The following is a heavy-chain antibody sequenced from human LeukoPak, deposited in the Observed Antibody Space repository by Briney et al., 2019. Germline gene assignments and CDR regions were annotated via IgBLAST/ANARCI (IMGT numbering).Heavy chain of an antibody. D-gene: IGHD4-23*01. CDR3: ARAMTTVVTPVEY. Sequence: PGGSLRLSCAASGFTLSSYDMNWVRQAPGKGLEGVTYISRSGCTIYYADSGKGRFTISRDNDKNSLYLQINSLRAEETAVYYCARAMTTVVTPVEYWGQGSLVSVSS. J-gene: IGHJ4*02. V-gene: IGHV3-48*03. CDR2: ISRSGCTI. CDR1: GFTLSSYD.